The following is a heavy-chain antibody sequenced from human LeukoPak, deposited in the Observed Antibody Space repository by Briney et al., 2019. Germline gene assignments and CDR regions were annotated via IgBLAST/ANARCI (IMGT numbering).Heavy chain of an antibody. CDR1: GGSISSSSYY. J-gene: IGHJ4*02. Sequence: SETLSLTCTVSGGSISSSSYYWGWIRQPPGKGLEWIGSIYYSGSTYYNPSLKSRVTISVDTSKNQFSLKLSSVTAADTAVYYCASGRELLNWGQGTLVTVSS. D-gene: IGHD1-26*01. CDR2: IYYSGST. V-gene: IGHV4-39*01. CDR3: ASGRELLN.